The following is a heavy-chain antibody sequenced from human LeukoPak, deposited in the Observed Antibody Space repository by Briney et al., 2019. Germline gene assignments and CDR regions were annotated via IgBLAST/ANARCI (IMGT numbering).Heavy chain of an antibody. CDR3: AKGSLLPKDYYYYGMDV. D-gene: IGHD1-26*01. V-gene: IGHV3-9*01. CDR2: ISWNSGSI. J-gene: IGHJ6*02. CDR1: GFTFDGYA. Sequence: QPGRSLRLSCAASGFTFDGYAMHWVRQAPGKGLEWVSGISWNSGSIGYADSVKGRFTISRDNAKNSLYLQMNSLRAEDTALYYCAKGSLLPKDYYYYGMDVWGQGTTVTVSS.